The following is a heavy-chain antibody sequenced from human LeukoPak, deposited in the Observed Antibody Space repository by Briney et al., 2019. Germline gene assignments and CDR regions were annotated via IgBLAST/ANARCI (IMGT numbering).Heavy chain of an antibody. CDR2: IYPSDSET. Sequence: GESLKISCKGSGYSFSSYWIGWVRQMPGKGLEWMGNIYPSDSETRYSPSFQGQVTISVDKSISTAYLQWSSLKASDTAMYYCARRCVSGGLNWFDPWGQGTLVTVSS. CDR3: ARRCVSGGLNWFDP. V-gene: IGHV5-51*01. CDR1: GYSFSSYW. D-gene: IGHD2-21*01. J-gene: IGHJ5*02.